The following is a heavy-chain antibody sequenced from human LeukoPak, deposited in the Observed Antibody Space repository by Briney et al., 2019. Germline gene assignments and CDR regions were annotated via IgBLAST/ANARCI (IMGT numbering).Heavy chain of an antibody. D-gene: IGHD1-14*01. Sequence: TSETLSLTCTVSGGSISSSSYYWGWIRQPPGKGLEWIGSIYYSGSTYYNPSLKSRVTISVDTSKNRFSLKLTSVTAADTAMYYCARVYPYKYPVDYWGQGTLVTVSS. J-gene: IGHJ4*02. V-gene: IGHV4-39*07. CDR1: GGSISSSSYY. CDR2: IYYSGST. CDR3: ARVYPYKYPVDY.